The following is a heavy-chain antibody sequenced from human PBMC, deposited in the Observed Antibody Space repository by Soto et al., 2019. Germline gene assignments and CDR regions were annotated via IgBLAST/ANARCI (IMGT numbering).Heavy chain of an antibody. CDR3: AKSREGWPDY. D-gene: IGHD6-19*01. V-gene: IGHV3-30*18. CDR2: ISYDGGNK. J-gene: IGHJ4*02. CDR1: GFSFSSYG. Sequence: QVQLVESGGGVVQPGRSLRLSCADSGFSFSSYGMHWVRQAPGKGLEWVAVISYDGGNKFYADSVKGRFTISRDNSKNTLHLQMNSLRAEDTAVYYCAKSREGWPDYWGQGTLVTVSS.